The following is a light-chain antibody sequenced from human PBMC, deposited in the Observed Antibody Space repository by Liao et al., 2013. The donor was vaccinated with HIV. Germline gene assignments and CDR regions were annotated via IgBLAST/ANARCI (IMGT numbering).Light chain of an antibody. J-gene: IGLJ1*01. V-gene: IGLV3-21*01. CDR1: DIGRRP. CDR2: YDN. CDR3: QAWDARVSYV. Sequence: SYELSQPPSMSVAPGQTAMIACGGSDIGRRPVHWYQQKPGQAPLLVMSYDNDRPSGIPERFSGSNSGNTATLTISGTQATDEAVYYCQAWDARVSYVFGTGTKVTVL.